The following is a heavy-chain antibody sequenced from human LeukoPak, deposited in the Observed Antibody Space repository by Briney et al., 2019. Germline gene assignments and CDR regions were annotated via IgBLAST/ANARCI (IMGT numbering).Heavy chain of an antibody. CDR2: INPGDSDT. D-gene: IGHD1-26*01. Sequence: GESLKISCKGSGYSFTTYWIGWVRQMPEKDLEWLAIINPGDSDTRYSPSFQGQVTISADKSISTAYLQWSSLKASDSAMYYCVRPAASGWYDSWGQGTPVSV. CDR1: GYSFTTYW. J-gene: IGHJ5*01. CDR3: VRPAASGWYDS. V-gene: IGHV5-51*01.